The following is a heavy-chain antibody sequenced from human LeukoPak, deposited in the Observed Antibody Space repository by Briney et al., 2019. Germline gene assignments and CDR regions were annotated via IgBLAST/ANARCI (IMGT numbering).Heavy chain of an antibody. CDR2: INTNTGNP. Sequence: VASVKVSCKASGYTFTNYALNWVRQAPGQGLEWMGWINTNTGNPTYAQGFTGRFVFSLENAVTTAKLQISSLKAEDTAVYFCARVRLGYWTLFDYWGQGTLVTVSS. J-gene: IGHJ4*02. V-gene: IGHV7-4-1*02. CDR1: GYTFTNYA. D-gene: IGHD5-12*01. CDR3: ARVRLGYWTLFDY.